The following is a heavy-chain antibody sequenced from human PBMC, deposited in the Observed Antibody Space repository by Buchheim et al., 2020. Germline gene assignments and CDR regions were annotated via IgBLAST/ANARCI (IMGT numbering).Heavy chain of an antibody. Sequence: QVQLQESGPGLVKPSQTLSLTCTVSGGSISSGGYYWSWIRQHPGKGLEWIGYIYYSGSTNYNPSLKSRVTISVDTSKNQFSLKLSSVTAADTAVYYCARGIPTPTNVVDTAMVSPRLFDYWGQGTL. CDR1: GGSISSGGYY. CDR3: ARGIPTPTNVVDTAMVSPRLFDY. V-gene: IGHV4-31*03. J-gene: IGHJ4*02. CDR2: IYYSGST. D-gene: IGHD5-18*01.